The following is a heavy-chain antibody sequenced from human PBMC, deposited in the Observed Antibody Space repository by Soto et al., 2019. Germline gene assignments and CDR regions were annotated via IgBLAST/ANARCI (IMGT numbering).Heavy chain of an antibody. D-gene: IGHD1-26*01. Sequence: QVQLVQSGSEVKKPGASVRVTCKASGYTFRNDGISWVREAPGQGLEWMGWVSAYNRNSNYAQKFEDRVIMTADTATSTAYLESRGLRSDDTAIYYCARDRQWELLLYWGQGTLVTVSS. CDR1: GYTFRNDG. V-gene: IGHV1-18*01. CDR3: ARDRQWELLLY. CDR2: VSAYNRNS. J-gene: IGHJ4*02.